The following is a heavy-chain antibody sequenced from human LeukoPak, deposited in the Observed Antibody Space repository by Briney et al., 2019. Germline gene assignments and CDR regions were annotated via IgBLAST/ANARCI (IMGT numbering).Heavy chain of an antibody. V-gene: IGHV4-4*07. Sequence: SETLSLTFTISWSSIRRYYGGWVRQPAGKGLDVSGRIYTSGSTNYNPSLKGRVTMSVDRSKNEFSMKLRSVKVADTAVYYCARDLSWYSGYLFDYWGQGTLVTVSS. D-gene: IGHD5-12*01. CDR3: ARDLSWYSGYLFDY. CDR1: WSSIRRYY. CDR2: IYTSGST. J-gene: IGHJ4*02.